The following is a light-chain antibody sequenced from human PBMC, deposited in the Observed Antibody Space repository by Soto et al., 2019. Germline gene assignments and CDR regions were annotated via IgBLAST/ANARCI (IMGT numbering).Light chain of an antibody. CDR2: DAS. CDR3: QQYNSYWT. Sequence: DIQMTQSPSTLSASVGDRVTITCRASQSISSYLAWYQKKPGKAPKLLIYDASSLESGVPSRFSGSGSGTEFTLTISSLQPDDFATYYCQQYNSYWTFGQGTKVDIK. V-gene: IGKV1-5*01. CDR1: QSISSY. J-gene: IGKJ1*01.